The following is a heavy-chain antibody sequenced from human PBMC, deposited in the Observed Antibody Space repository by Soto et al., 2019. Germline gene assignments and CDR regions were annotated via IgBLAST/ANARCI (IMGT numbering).Heavy chain of an antibody. Sequence: QVQLVQSGAEVKKPGASVKVSCKTSGYTFTSYDIHWVRQATVQGPEWMGWMNPYSGNTVYAQKFQGRIIMTRNTSMSTAYMELSSLRSEDTAFYYCAITRFGAVAGTWGQGTLGTVSS. J-gene: IGHJ5*02. CDR2: MNPYSGNT. D-gene: IGHD6-19*01. CDR1: GYTFTSYD. V-gene: IGHV1-8*01. CDR3: AITRFGAVAGT.